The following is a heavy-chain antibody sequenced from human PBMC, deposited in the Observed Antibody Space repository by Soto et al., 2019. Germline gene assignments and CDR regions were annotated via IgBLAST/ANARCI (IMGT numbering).Heavy chain of an antibody. J-gene: IGHJ4*02. Sequence: QVQLVESGGGLVKPGGSLRLSCAASGFTFSDYYMSWIRQAPGKGLEWVSYISSSDNIIYYADSVKGRFTISRDNANNSLYLQMNSLRAEDTAVYYCARDRGYYDSSGYFDYWGQGTLVTVSS. V-gene: IGHV3-11*01. D-gene: IGHD3-22*01. CDR1: GFTFSDYY. CDR2: ISSSDNII. CDR3: ARDRGYYDSSGYFDY.